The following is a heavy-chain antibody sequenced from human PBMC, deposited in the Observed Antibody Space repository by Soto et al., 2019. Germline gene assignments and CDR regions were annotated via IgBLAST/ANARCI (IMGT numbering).Heavy chain of an antibody. D-gene: IGHD2-2*01. CDR1: GFTFSSYW. CDR2: INSDGSST. Sequence: GSLRLSCAASGFTFSSYWMHWVRQAPGKGLVWVSRINSDGSSTSYADSVKGRFTISRDNAKNTLYLQMNSLRAEDTAVYYCARDPEDIVVVPAVTSWFDPWGQGTLVTVSS. CDR3: ARDPEDIVVVPAVTSWFDP. J-gene: IGHJ5*02. V-gene: IGHV3-74*01.